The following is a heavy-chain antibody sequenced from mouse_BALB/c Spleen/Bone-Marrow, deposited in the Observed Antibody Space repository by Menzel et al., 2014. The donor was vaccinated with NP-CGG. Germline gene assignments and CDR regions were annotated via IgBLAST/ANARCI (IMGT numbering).Heavy chain of an antibody. D-gene: IGHD2-2*01. Sequence: QVQLQQPGAELVMPGASVKMSCKASGYTFTDYWMHWVKQRPGQGLEWIGAIDTSDSYTSYNQKFKGKATLTVDESSSTAYMRLSSLTSEDSAVYYCAREDYGYGAMDYWGQGTSVTVSS. CDR2: IDTSDSYT. V-gene: IGHV1-69*01. J-gene: IGHJ4*01. CDR3: AREDYGYGAMDY. CDR1: GYTFTDYW.